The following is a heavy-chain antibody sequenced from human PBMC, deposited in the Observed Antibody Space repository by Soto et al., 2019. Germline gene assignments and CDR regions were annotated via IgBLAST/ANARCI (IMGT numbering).Heavy chain of an antibody. CDR1: GFNLGNYA. V-gene: IGHV3-9*01. J-gene: IGHJ4*02. Sequence: EVQLVESGGGLVQPGRSVRLSCEVSGFNLGNYAMHWVRQAPGKGLEWVAGINWNSDKVGYAGSVKGRFTISRDNAKSSVYLQMNGLTPEDTGRYYCAKDTVGTPYYFDSWGQGILVTVSS. CDR2: INWNSDKV. CDR3: AKDTVGTPYYFDS.